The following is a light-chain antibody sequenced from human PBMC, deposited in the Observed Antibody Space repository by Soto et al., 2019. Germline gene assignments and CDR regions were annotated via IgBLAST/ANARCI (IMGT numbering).Light chain of an antibody. CDR2: EVS. Sequence: QSVLTQPASVSGSPGQSITISCTGTSSDVGSYNLVSWYQQHPGKAPKLMIYEVSKRPSGVSNRFSGSKSGNTASLTISGLQAEDEAAYYCASFTRSVTVVFGGGTKLTVL. J-gene: IGLJ2*01. V-gene: IGLV2-14*02. CDR3: ASFTRSVTVV. CDR1: SSDVGSYNL.